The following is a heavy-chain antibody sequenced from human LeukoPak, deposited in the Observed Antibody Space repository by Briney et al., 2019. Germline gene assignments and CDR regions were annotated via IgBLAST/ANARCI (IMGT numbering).Heavy chain of an antibody. V-gene: IGHV4-39*07. J-gene: IGHJ4*02. Sequence: SETLSLTCTVSSGSISSGSYYWGWIRQPPGKGLEWIGSIYYSGSTYYNPSLKSRVTISVDTSKNQFSLKLSSVTAADTAVYYCAREQSSGYSYGDYFDYWGQGTLVTVSS. D-gene: IGHD5-18*01. CDR2: IYYSGST. CDR3: AREQSSGYSYGDYFDY. CDR1: SGSISSGSYY.